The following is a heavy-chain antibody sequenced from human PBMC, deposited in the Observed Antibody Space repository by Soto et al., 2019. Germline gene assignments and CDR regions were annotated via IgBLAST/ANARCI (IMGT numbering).Heavy chain of an antibody. Sequence: GGSLRLSCAASGFTLSDHYMDWVRQAPGKGLEWLGRSRDKPNRYTTEYATSVRGRFIISRDDSKTLLYLQVNSLKTEDTAVYYCARGGSYRKKYNFDYWGQGTLVTVSS. CDR3: ARGGSYRKKYNFDY. V-gene: IGHV3-72*01. D-gene: IGHD1-26*01. CDR1: GFTLSDHY. CDR2: SRDKPNRYTT. J-gene: IGHJ4*02.